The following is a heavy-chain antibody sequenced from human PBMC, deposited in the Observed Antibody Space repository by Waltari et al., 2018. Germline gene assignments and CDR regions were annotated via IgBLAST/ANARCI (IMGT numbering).Heavy chain of an antibody. CDR2: INPNSGGT. CDR1: GYTFTGYY. Sequence: QVQLVQSGAEVKKPGASVKVSCKASGYTFTGYYMHWVRQAPGQGLEWMGRINPNSGGTNYAQKFQGRVTMTRDTSISTAYMELSRLRSDDTAVYYCASPDRVYSGSGYFDYWGQGTLVTVSS. CDR3: ASPDRVYSGSGYFDY. D-gene: IGHD1-26*01. J-gene: IGHJ4*02. V-gene: IGHV1-2*06.